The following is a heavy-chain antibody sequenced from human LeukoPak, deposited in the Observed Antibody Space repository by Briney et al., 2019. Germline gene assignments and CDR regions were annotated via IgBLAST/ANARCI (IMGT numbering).Heavy chain of an antibody. CDR1: GDSISSDY. CDR3: ARLKVLRVYCSSTSCHRWWFDP. J-gene: IGHJ5*02. D-gene: IGHD2-2*01. V-gene: IGHV4-59*12. CDR2: IYYTGST. Sequence: SETLSLTCAVSGDSISSDYWSWIRQPPGKGLEWIGCIYYTGSTNYNPSLKSRVTISVDTSKNQFSLKLSSVTAADTAVYYCARLKVLRVYCSSTSCHRWWFDPWGQGTLVTVSS.